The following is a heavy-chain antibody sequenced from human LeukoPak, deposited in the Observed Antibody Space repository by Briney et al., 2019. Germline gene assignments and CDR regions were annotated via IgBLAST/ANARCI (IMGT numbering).Heavy chain of an antibody. CDR1: GYTLTELS. CDR3: ATGLVIVGATLFDY. Sequence: ASVKVSCKVSGYTLTELSMHWVRQAPGKGLEWMGGFDPEDGETIYAQKFQGRVTMTEDTSTDTAYMELSSLRSEDTAVYYCATGLVIVGATLFDYWGQGTLVTVSS. J-gene: IGHJ4*02. V-gene: IGHV1-24*01. CDR2: FDPEDGET. D-gene: IGHD1-26*01.